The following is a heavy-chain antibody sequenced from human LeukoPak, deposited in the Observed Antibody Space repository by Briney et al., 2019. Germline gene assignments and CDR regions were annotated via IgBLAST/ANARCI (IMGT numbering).Heavy chain of an antibody. V-gene: IGHV3-21*01. CDR3: ARDKTYYYGSGSYSKPWDY. J-gene: IGHJ4*02. Sequence: PGGSLRLSCAASGFTFSSYSMNWVRQAPGKGLEWVSSISSSSYIYYADSVKGRFTISRDNAKNSLYLQMNSLRAEDTAVYYCARDKTYYYGSGSYSKPWDYWGQGTLVTVSS. D-gene: IGHD3-10*01. CDR2: ISSSSYI. CDR1: GFTFSSYS.